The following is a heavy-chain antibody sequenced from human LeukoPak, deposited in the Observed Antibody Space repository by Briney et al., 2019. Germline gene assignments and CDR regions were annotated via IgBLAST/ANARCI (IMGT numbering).Heavy chain of an antibody. Sequence: SQTLSLTCTVSSDSISSGDYYWSWIRQPAGKGLEFIGYINKKGGTFYNPPLKSRVSTSIDTSKNQFSLKLTSVTAADTAVYFCAREHKSYGDYPYYFDSWGQGTLVTVSS. CDR2: INKKGGT. CDR1: SDSISSGDYY. J-gene: IGHJ4*02. V-gene: IGHV4-30-4*01. CDR3: AREHKSYGDYPYYFDS. D-gene: IGHD4-17*01.